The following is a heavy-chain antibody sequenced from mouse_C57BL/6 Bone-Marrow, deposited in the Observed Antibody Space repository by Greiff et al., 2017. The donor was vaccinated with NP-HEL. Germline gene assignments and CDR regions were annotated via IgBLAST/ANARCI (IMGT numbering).Heavy chain of an antibody. CDR2: IYPRSGNT. Sequence: VQRVESGAELARPGASVKLSCKASGYTFTSYGISWVKQRTGQGLEWIGEIYPRSGNTYYNEKFKGKATLTADKSSSTAYMELRSLTSEDSAVYFCARVGRRALYYYAMDYWGQGTSVTVSS. CDR3: ARVGRRALYYYAMDY. CDR1: GYTFTSYG. J-gene: IGHJ4*01. D-gene: IGHD1-1*01. V-gene: IGHV1-81*01.